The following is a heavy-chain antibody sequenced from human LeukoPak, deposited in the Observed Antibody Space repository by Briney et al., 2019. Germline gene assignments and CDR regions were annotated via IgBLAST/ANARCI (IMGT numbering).Heavy chain of an antibody. J-gene: IGHJ6*03. CDR2: ISSSSSYI. CDR3: ARDVYYYGSGSYYRYMDV. Sequence: GGSLRLSCAASGFTFSSYSMNWVCQAPGKGLEWVSSISSSSSYIYYADSVKGRFTISRDNAKNSLYLQMNSLRAEDTAVYYCARDVYYYGSGSYYRYMDVWGKGTTVTVSS. CDR1: GFTFSSYS. V-gene: IGHV3-21*01. D-gene: IGHD3-10*01.